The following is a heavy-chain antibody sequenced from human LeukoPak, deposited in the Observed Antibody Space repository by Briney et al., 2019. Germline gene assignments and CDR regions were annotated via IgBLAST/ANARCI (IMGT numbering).Heavy chain of an antibody. CDR2: IDPTDSYT. Sequence: GESLKISCKGSGYIFTSYWITWVRQMPGKGLEWMGMIDPTDSYTNYSPSFQGHVTISTDKSISTAYLQWSSLKASDTAIYYCARRGRSSSNFDFWGQGTLVTVSS. CDR1: GYIFTSYW. CDR3: ARRGRSSSNFDF. V-gene: IGHV5-10-1*01. J-gene: IGHJ4*02. D-gene: IGHD6-6*01.